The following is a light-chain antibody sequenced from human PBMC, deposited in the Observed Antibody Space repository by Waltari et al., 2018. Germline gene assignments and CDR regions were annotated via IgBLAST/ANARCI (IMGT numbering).Light chain of an antibody. CDR3: NSRDSSGNHPHWV. J-gene: IGLJ3*02. CDR2: GKN. CDR1: SLRRYY. Sequence: SSELTQDPAVSVALGQTVRITCQGDSLRRYYASWYQQKPVQAPVLVIYGKNNRPSGIPDRFSGSSSGNTASLTITGAQAEDEADYYCNSRDSSGNHPHWVFGGGTKLTVL. V-gene: IGLV3-19*01.